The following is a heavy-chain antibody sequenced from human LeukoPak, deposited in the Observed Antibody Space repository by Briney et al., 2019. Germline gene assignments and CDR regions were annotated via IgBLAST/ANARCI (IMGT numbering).Heavy chain of an antibody. CDR2: IHYSGHT. D-gene: IGHD3-22*01. Sequence: LRLSCIASGFTFGDYSMSWIRQPPGKGLEWIAYIHYSGHTNNNPSLKSRVTISVDTSKNQFSLKLNSVTAADTAVYYCARQGPRDTGDYYSSFDSWGQGTLVTVSS. CDR3: ARQGPRDTGDYYSSFDS. J-gene: IGHJ4*02. V-gene: IGHV4-59*08. CDR1: GFTFGDYS.